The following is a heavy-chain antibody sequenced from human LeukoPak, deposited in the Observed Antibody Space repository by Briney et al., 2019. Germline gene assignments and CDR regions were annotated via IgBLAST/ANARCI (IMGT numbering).Heavy chain of an antibody. Sequence: ASVKVSCTASGYTFTSYNMHWVRQAPGQGLEWMSFINTSSSNTSYAHTFQGRVTISRDTSKSTLYLQMSSLRSEDTAVYYCATLWCGDRTFYYIDVWRKGTTVTVSS. CDR2: INTSSSNT. V-gene: IGHV1-46*03. J-gene: IGHJ6*03. CDR1: GYTFTSYN. CDR3: ATLWCGDRTFYYIDV. D-gene: IGHD3-10*01.